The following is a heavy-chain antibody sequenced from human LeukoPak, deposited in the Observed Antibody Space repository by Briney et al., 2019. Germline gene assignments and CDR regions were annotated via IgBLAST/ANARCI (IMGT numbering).Heavy chain of an antibody. V-gene: IGHV1-69*13. CDR1: GGTFSSYA. CDR3: ATHGSRLVLGRYCSGGSCYPFDY. D-gene: IGHD2-15*01. CDR2: IIPIFGTA. J-gene: IGHJ4*02. Sequence: SVKVSCKASGGTFSSYAISRVRQAPGQGLEWMGGIIPIFGTANYAQKFQGRVTITADESTSTAYMELSSLRSEDAAVYYCATHGSRLVLGRYCSGGSCYPFDYWGQGTLVTVSS.